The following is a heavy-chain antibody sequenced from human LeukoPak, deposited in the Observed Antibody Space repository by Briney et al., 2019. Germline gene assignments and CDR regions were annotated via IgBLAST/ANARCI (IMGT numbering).Heavy chain of an antibody. CDR3: ARAPPPYCSGGSCYGVAFDI. Sequence: SETLSLTCTVSGGSMSSYYWSWIRQPPGKGLEWIGYIYYSGSTNYNPSLKSRVIISVDTSKNQFSLKLSSVTAADTAVYYCARAPPPYCSGGSCYGVAFDIWGQGTMVTVSS. V-gene: IGHV4-59*01. D-gene: IGHD2-15*01. J-gene: IGHJ3*02. CDR1: GGSMSSYY. CDR2: IYYSGST.